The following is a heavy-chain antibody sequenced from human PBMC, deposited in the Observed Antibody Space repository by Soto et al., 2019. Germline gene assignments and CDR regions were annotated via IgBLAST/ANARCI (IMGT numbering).Heavy chain of an antibody. CDR1: GGSISSYY. V-gene: IGHV4-4*07. CDR3: ARVYQLGDNWFDP. D-gene: IGHD2-2*01. Sequence: QMQLQESGPGLVKPSETLSLTCTVSGGSISSYYWSWIRQPAEKGLEWVGRIYTSGSSNYNPSLKSRVTMTLDTSKNQFSLRLTSVTAADTAVYYCARVYQLGDNWFDPWGQGTLVTVSS. J-gene: IGHJ5*02. CDR2: IYTSGSS.